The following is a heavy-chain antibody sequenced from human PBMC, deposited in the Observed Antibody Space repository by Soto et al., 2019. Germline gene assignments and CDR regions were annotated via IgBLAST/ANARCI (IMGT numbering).Heavy chain of an antibody. Sequence: GGSLRLSCAAAGFTFSDYYMSWIRQAPGKGLEWVSYISRSSSNTNYADSVKGRFTISRDNAKNSLFLQMNSLRAEDTAVYYCAREVRPTSYWYGMDVWGQGTTVTVSS. V-gene: IGHV3-11*06. J-gene: IGHJ6*02. CDR2: ISRSSSNT. CDR3: AREVRPTSYWYGMDV. CDR1: GFTFSDYY. D-gene: IGHD1-26*01.